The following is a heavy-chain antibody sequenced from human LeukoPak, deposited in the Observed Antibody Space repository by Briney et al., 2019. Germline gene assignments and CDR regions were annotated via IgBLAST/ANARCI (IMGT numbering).Heavy chain of an antibody. Sequence: PGRSLRLSCVASGFTFSNYAMHWVRQAPGKGLDWVALISYGGGEKYYAVSVKGRFTIPRDDSKKTVYLQMDSLRVEDTAVYFCARDEGTDFDYWGRGTLVTVSS. CDR2: ISYGGGEK. CDR1: GFTFSNYA. V-gene: IGHV3-30*01. J-gene: IGHJ4*02. CDR3: ARDEGTDFDY.